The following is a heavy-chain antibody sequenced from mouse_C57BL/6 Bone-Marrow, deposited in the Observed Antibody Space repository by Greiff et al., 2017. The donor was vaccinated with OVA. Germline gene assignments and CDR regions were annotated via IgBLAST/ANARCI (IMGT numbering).Heavy chain of an antibody. D-gene: IGHD1-1*01. CDR2: IYPGDGDT. Sequence: VQLQQSGPELVKPGASVKISCKASGYAFSSSWMNWVKQRPGKGLEWIGRIYPGDGDTNYNGKFKGKATLTVDKSSSTAYMQRSSLTSEDSAVYVWARGGYYGSSCEDIDYWGQGTSLTVSS. CDR3: ARGGYYGSSCEDIDY. J-gene: IGHJ2*02. V-gene: IGHV1-82*01. CDR1: GYAFSSSW.